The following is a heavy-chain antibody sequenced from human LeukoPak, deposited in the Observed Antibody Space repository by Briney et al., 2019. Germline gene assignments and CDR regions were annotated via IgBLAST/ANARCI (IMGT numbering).Heavy chain of an antibody. CDR3: ARRITWIQLWFEAFDI. CDR2: INHSGST. V-gene: IGHV4-34*01. Sequence: SETLSLTCAVYGGSFSDYYWSWIRQSPGKGLEWIGEINHSGSTNYNPSLKSRVTISVDTSKNQFSLKLSSVTAADTAVYYCARRITWIQLWFEAFDIWGQGTMVTVSS. CDR1: GGSFSDYY. D-gene: IGHD5-18*01. J-gene: IGHJ3*02.